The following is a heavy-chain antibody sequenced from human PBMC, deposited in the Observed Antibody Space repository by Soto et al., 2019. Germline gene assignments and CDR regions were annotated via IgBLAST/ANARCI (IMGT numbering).Heavy chain of an antibody. CDR1: GTTFSSYG. Sequence: QVQLVQSGAEVKKPGASVKVSCKASGTTFSSYGINWVRQAPGKGLEWMGWISVYNGNTKYAQKVQGRVTMTTDASTSPAYMELRSLRSDHTAVYSCPSGYSGLGCFDPWGQGTLVTVSS. CDR2: ISVYNGNT. V-gene: IGHV1-18*01. J-gene: IGHJ5*02. D-gene: IGHD5-12*01. CDR3: PSGYSGLGCFDP.